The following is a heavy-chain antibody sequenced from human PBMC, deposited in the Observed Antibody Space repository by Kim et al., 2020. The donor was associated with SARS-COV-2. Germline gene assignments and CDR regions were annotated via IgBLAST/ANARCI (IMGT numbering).Heavy chain of an antibody. CDR3: AGVAPRDYGDYWNYFDY. CDR1: GYTFTSYG. Sequence: ASVKVSCKASGYTFTSYGISWVRQAPGQGLEWMGWISAYNGNTNYAQKLQGRVTMTTDTSTSTAYMELRSLRSDDTAVYYCAGVAPRDYGDYWNYFDYWGQGTLVTVSS. D-gene: IGHD4-17*01. V-gene: IGHV1-18*01. CDR2: ISAYNGNT. J-gene: IGHJ4*02.